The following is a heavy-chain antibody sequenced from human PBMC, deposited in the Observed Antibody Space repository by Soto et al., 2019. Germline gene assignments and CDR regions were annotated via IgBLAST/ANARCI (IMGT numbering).Heavy chain of an antibody. CDR3: VKGGWLDD. CDR1: GFPFSTYE. V-gene: IGHV3-23*01. CDR2: ITSSGGPT. Sequence: EVQLLESGGGLIQPGGSLRLSCAASGFPFSTYEMTWARQSPGKGLEWVAFITSSGGPTYYAVSVRGRFTISWENSKNTLYLQMDSLRVDDTARLCCVKGGWLDDWGQGTLVTVSS. J-gene: IGHJ5*02.